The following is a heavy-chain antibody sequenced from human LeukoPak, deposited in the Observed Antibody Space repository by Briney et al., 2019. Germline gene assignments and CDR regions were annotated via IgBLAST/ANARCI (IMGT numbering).Heavy chain of an antibody. Sequence: GGSLRLSCAASGFTFSSYSMNWVRQAPGKGLEWVSSISSSSSYIYYADSVKGRFTISRDNAKNSLYLQMNSLRAEDTAVYYCARDGFVRVYDAFDIWGQGTMVTVSS. V-gene: IGHV3-21*01. CDR3: ARDGFVRVYDAFDI. CDR1: GFTFSSYS. D-gene: IGHD6-6*01. J-gene: IGHJ3*02. CDR2: ISSSSSYI.